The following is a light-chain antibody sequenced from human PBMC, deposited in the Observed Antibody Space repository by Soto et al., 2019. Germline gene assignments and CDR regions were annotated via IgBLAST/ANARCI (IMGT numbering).Light chain of an antibody. CDR2: GAS. Sequence: IQLTQSPSSLSASVGDRVTVTCRASQGISSSLAWYQQKPGKAPKLLIYGASTLQSGVPIRFSGSGSGTDFTLTISSPQPEDLATYYCQQVYSYPFTFGPGTKVDIK. CDR3: QQVYSYPFT. V-gene: IGKV1-9*01. CDR1: QGISSS. J-gene: IGKJ3*01.